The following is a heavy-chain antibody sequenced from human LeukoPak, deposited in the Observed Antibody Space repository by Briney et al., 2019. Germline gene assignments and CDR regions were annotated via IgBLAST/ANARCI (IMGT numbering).Heavy chain of an antibody. Sequence: GGSLRLSCAASGFTFSSYAMNWVRQAPGKGLEWVSGINWNGVRTGYADSVKGRFTISRDNAKNSLYLQMNSLRAEDTALYYCARNLAVANAFDIWGQGTMVTVSS. CDR1: GFTFSSYA. V-gene: IGHV3-20*04. D-gene: IGHD6-19*01. CDR2: INWNGVRT. J-gene: IGHJ3*02. CDR3: ARNLAVANAFDI.